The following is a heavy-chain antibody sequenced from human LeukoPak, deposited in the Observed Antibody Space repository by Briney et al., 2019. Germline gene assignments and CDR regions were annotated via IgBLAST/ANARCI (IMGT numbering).Heavy chain of an antibody. D-gene: IGHD4-23*01. CDR1: GFTFSSYG. CDR3: AKDLRWTFDH. CDR2: ISYDGSNK. J-gene: IGHJ4*02. V-gene: IGHV3-30*18. Sequence: GGSLRLSCAASGFTFSSYGMHWVRQAPGKGLEWVAVISYDGSNKYYADSVKGRFTISRDNSKNTLYLQMNSLRTKDTAVYYCAKDLRWTFDHWGQGTLVTVSS.